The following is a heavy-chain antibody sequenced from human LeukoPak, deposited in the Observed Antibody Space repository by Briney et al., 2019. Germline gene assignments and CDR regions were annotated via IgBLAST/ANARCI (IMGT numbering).Heavy chain of an antibody. CDR2: IKQDGSER. J-gene: IGHJ4*02. CDR3: RDVFVY. Sequence: PGGSLRLSCAASGFTFSSYWMSWVRQAPGKGLEWVANIKQDGSERYYADSVKGRFTISRDNSKNTLYLQMNSLRAEDTAVYYCRDVFVYWGQGTLVTVSS. V-gene: IGHV3-7*01. CDR1: GFTFSSYW. D-gene: IGHD3-16*01.